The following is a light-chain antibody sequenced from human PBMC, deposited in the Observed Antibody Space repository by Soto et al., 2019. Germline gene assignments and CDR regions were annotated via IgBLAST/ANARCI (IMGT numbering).Light chain of an antibody. J-gene: IGKJ4*01. Sequence: EIVMTQSPATLSVSPGERATLSCRASQAINSNLAWYQQNPGQAPRLVIYSASTRATGIPARFSGSGSGTDFTLTISSLQSEDFAVYYCQQYNNWPSLTVGGGTRVEIK. CDR3: QQYNNWPSLT. CDR2: SAS. V-gene: IGKV3-15*01. CDR1: QAINSN.